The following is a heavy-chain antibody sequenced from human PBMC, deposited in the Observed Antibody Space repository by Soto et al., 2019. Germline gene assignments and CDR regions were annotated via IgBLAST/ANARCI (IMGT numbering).Heavy chain of an antibody. J-gene: IGHJ4*02. CDR2: IIPIFGTA. Sequence: QVQLVQSGAEVKKPGSSVKVSCKASGGTFSSYAISWVRQATGQGLEGMGGIIPIFGTAKYAQQFQGRVTISADKCTSAACIELSSLSSEDTPVYYCASAGWDGYHSVVGYWGQGPLVTVSS. V-gene: IGHV1-69*06. CDR1: GGTFSSYA. D-gene: IGHD5-12*01. CDR3: ASAGWDGYHSVVGY.